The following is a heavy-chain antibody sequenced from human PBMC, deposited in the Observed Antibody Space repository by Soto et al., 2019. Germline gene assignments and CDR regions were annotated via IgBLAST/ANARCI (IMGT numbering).Heavy chain of an antibody. Sequence: QVQLVESGGGVVQPGRSLRLSCAASGFTFSNYALHWVRQAPGKGLEWVAIVSYDGGNKYYADSVKGRFTISRDNSKNTLYLQMNSRRAEDPAVYYCAKSGGQQLYYFDYWGQGTLVTISS. CDR1: GFTFSNYA. CDR2: VSYDGGNK. J-gene: IGHJ4*02. D-gene: IGHD6-13*01. V-gene: IGHV3-30-3*02. CDR3: AKSGGQQLYYFDY.